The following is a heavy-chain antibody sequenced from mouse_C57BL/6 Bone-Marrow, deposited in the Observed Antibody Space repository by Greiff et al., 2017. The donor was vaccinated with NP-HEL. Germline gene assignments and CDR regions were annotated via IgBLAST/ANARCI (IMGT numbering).Heavy chain of an antibody. V-gene: IGHV5-4*03. CDR3: ARRGGNYVPPDYYAMDY. J-gene: IGHJ4*01. CDR1: GFTFSSYA. CDR2: ISDGGSYT. Sequence: EVKLVESGGGLVKPGGSLKLSCAASGFTFSSYAMSWVRQTPEKRLEWVATISDGGSYTYYPANVKGRFTISRDNAKNNRYLQMSHLKSEDTAMYYCARRGGNYVPPDYYAMDYWGQGTSVTVSS. D-gene: IGHD2-1*01.